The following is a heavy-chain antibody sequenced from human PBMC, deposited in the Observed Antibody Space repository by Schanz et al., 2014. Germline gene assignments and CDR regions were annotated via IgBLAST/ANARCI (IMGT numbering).Heavy chain of an antibody. Sequence: HVQLVESGGGVVQPGRSLRLSCAASGFTFSSYAMHLVRQAPGKGLEWVAVISYDGSNKYYADSVKGRFTISRDNSKNTLYLQMNSLRAEDTAVYYCARDPSGSYGWFDPWGQGTLVTVSS. CDR2: ISYDGSNK. J-gene: IGHJ5*02. D-gene: IGHD1-26*01. CDR1: GFTFSSYA. CDR3: ARDPSGSYGWFDP. V-gene: IGHV3-30*04.